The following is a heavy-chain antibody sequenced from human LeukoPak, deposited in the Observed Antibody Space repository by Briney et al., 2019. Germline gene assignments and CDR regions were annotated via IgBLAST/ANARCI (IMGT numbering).Heavy chain of an antibody. D-gene: IGHD5-12*01. CDR3: ARAGYWVATGYATS. J-gene: IGHJ4*02. CDR1: GYTFTSYG. Sequence: ASVKVSCKASGYTFTSYGISWVRQAPGQGLEWMGIINPSGGSTSYAQKFQGRVTMTRDTSTSTVYMELSSLRSEDTAAYYCARAGYWVATGYATSWGQGTLVTVSS. V-gene: IGHV1-46*03. CDR2: INPSGGST.